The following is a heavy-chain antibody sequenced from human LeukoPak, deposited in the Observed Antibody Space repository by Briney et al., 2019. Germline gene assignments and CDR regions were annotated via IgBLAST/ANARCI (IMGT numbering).Heavy chain of an antibody. V-gene: IGHV3-21*01. Sequence: GGSLRLSCAASGFTFSSFEMNWVRQAPGKGLEWVSSISSSSSYIYYADSVKGRFTISRDNAKNSLYLQMNSLRAEDTAVYYCARDLKSARNYFDYWGQGTLVTVSS. D-gene: IGHD2/OR15-2a*01. CDR2: ISSSSSYI. CDR3: ARDLKSARNYFDY. CDR1: GFTFSSFE. J-gene: IGHJ4*02.